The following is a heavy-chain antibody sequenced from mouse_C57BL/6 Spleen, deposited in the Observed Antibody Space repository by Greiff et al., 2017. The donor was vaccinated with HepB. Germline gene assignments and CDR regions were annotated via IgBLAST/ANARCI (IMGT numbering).Heavy chain of an antibody. CDR2: IYPGDGDT. Sequence: VQLQQSGPELVKPGASVKISCKASGYAFSSSWMNWVKQRPGKGLEWIGRIYPGDGDTNDNGKFKGKATLTADKSSSTAYMQLSSLTAEDSAVYVGARGEGTNAMDYWGQGTSVTVSA. CDR1: GYAFSSSW. J-gene: IGHJ4*01. V-gene: IGHV1-82*01. CDR3: ARGEGTNAMDY. D-gene: IGHD2-14*01.